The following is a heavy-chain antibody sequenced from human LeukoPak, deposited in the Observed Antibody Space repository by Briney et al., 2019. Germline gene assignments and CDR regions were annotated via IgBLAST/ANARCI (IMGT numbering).Heavy chain of an antibody. CDR1: GGSISSSSYY. V-gene: IGHV4-39*01. CDR3: ARILNPSIVLMVYAYFDY. Sequence: SETLSLTCTVSGGSISSSSYYWGWIRQPPGKGLEWIGSIYYSGSTYYNPSLKSRVTISVDTSKNQFSLKLSSVTAADTAVYYCARILNPSIVLMVYAYFDYWGQGTLVTVSS. J-gene: IGHJ4*02. D-gene: IGHD2-8*01. CDR2: IYYSGST.